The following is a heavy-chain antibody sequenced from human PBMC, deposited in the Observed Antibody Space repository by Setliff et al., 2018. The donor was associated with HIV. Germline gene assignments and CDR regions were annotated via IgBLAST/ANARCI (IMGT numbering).Heavy chain of an antibody. CDR1: GYTFTSDY. CDR3: ATGVQVTTIYGLDV. Sequence: ASVKVSCKASGYTFTSDYIHWVRQAPGQGLEWMGIINPAGNPTSYAQKFQGRVTMTEDTSTDTAYMELSSLRSEDTALYFCATGVQVTTIYGLDVWGQGTTVTVSS. D-gene: IGHD2-21*02. J-gene: IGHJ6*02. V-gene: IGHV1-46*01. CDR2: INPAGNPT.